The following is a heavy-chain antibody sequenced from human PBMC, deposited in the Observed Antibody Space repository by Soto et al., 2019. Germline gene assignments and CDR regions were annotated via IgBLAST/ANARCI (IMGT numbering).Heavy chain of an antibody. Sequence: QVQLVESGGGVVQPGRSLRLSCAASGFTFSSYAMHWVRQAPGKGLEWVAIISYDESNKYYADSVKGRFTISRDNFNNTLYLQMNSLRAEDTALYYCARDVEWQLLNGPDYWGQGTLVTVSS. CDR1: GFTFSSYA. V-gene: IGHV3-30-3*01. CDR2: ISYDESNK. D-gene: IGHD1-26*01. CDR3: ARDVEWQLLNGPDY. J-gene: IGHJ4*02.